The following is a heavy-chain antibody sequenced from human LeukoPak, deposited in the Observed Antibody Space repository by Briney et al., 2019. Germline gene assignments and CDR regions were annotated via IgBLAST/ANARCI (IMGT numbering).Heavy chain of an antibody. V-gene: IGHV4-4*02. CDR1: GGSISSSNW. Sequence: PSETLSLTCAVSGGSISSSNWWSWVRQPPGKGLEWIGEIYHSGSTNYNPSLKSRVTISVDKSKNQFSLKLSSVTAADTAVYYCASRDTTSYWYFDLWGRGTLVTVSS. CDR2: IYHSGST. D-gene: IGHD4-17*01. J-gene: IGHJ2*01. CDR3: ASRDTTSYWYFDL.